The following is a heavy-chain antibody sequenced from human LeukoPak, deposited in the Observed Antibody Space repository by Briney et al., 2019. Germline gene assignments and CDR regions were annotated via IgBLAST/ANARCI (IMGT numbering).Heavy chain of an antibody. V-gene: IGHV3-33*05. CDR3: AKAGRVMRYFDWLSYCDY. CDR1: GFTFSSYG. D-gene: IGHD3-9*01. Sequence: GGSLRLSCAASGFTFSSYGMHWVRQAPGKGLEWVAVISHDGTDQYYEDSVKGRFTISRDNSKNTLYLQMSSLRDEDTAVYYCAKAGRVMRYFDWLSYCDYLGQGTLVTVSS. J-gene: IGHJ4*02. CDR2: ISHDGTDQ.